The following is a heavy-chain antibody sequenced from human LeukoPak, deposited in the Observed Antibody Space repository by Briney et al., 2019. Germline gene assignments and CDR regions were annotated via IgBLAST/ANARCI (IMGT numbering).Heavy chain of an antibody. CDR3: ARGGYSYDIHYYYGMDV. V-gene: IGHV1-46*01. Sequence: ASVKVSCKASGYTFTSYYMHWVRQAPGQGLEWMGIINPSGGSTSYAQKFQGRVTMTRDTSTSTVYMELSSLRSEDTAVYYCARGGYSYDIHYYYGMDVWGQGTTVTVSS. CDR1: GYTFTSYY. CDR2: INPSGGST. J-gene: IGHJ6*02. D-gene: IGHD5-18*01.